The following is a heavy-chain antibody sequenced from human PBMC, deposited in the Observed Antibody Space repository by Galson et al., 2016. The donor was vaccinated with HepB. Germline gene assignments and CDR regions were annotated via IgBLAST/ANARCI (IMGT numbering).Heavy chain of an antibody. CDR3: ATTGYAPPQYYGMDV. J-gene: IGHJ6*02. Sequence: SVKVSCKVSGYTLTALSMHWVRQAPGKGLEWMGGFDPEDDETVYAQNFQGRVTMTEDTSTDTAYMELSSLRSEDTAVYYCATTGYAPPQYYGMDVWGQGTTVTVSS. CDR1: GYTLTALS. D-gene: IGHD5-12*01. V-gene: IGHV1-24*01. CDR2: FDPEDDET.